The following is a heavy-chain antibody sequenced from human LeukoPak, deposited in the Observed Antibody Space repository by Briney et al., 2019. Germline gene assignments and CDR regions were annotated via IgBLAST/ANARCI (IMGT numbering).Heavy chain of an antibody. CDR1: GFTFSSYW. J-gene: IGHJ4*02. Sequence: GGSLRLSCAASGFTFSSYWMHWVRQAPGKGLEWVSAISGSGGSTYYADSVKGRFTISRDNSKNTLYLQMNSLRAEDTAVYYCAKDPGYCSSTSCYYFDYWGQGTLVTVSS. V-gene: IGHV3-23*01. CDR3: AKDPGYCSSTSCYYFDY. D-gene: IGHD2-2*01. CDR2: ISGSGGST.